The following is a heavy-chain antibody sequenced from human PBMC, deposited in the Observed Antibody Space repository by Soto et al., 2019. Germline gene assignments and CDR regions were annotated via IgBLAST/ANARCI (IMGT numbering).Heavy chain of an antibody. CDR1: GYSFTTFD. CDR3: AMSRGWWAFDY. D-gene: IGHD6-19*01. J-gene: IGHJ4*02. CDR2: IDTASGKS. Sequence: QVQLVQSGAEVKKPGASVKDSCKASGYSFTTFDLHWVRQAPGQRLEWMGWIDTASGKSKYSEIFQGRVTITGDTSATTAYMELSSLRCEGTAVYYCAMSRGWWAFDYWGQGTLITGSS. V-gene: IGHV1-3*04.